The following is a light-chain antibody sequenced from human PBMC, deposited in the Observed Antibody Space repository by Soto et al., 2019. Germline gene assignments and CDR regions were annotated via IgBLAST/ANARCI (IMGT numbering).Light chain of an antibody. CDR3: QQLHGYPIT. CDR1: QGIDTS. V-gene: IGKV1-9*01. CDR2: AAS. J-gene: IGKJ5*01. Sequence: ILLTQSPSSLSASVGDRVTITCRASQGIDTSLAWYQQIPGKAPKLLIYAASNFHSGVPSRFSGSGSGTHFTLTISSLQPEDFATYYCQQLHGYPITFGQGTRLEI.